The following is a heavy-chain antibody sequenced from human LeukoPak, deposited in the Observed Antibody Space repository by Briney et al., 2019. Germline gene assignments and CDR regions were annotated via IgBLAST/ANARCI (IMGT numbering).Heavy chain of an antibody. CDR2: IYYSGST. D-gene: IGHD5-18*01. V-gene: IGHV4-59*01. Sequence: PSETLSLTCTVSGGSISSYYWSWIRQPPGKGLEWIGYIYYSGSTNYNPSLKSRVTTSVDTSKNQFSLKLSSVTAADTAVYYCARGRGYSYVIDAFDIWGQGTMVTVSS. J-gene: IGHJ3*02. CDR3: ARGRGYSYVIDAFDI. CDR1: GGSISSYY.